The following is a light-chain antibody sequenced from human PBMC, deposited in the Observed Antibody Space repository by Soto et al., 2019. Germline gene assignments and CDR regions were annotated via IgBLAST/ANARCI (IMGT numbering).Light chain of an antibody. J-gene: IGLJ2*01. CDR3: QTWGTDIHVV. V-gene: IGLV4-69*01. CDR1: SGHSSYA. CDR2: VNSDGSH. Sequence: QLVLTQSPSASASLGASVKLTCTLSSGHSSYAIAWHQQQPEKGPRYLMKVNSDGSHTEGDGIPDRFSGSSSGAERYLTISSLQSEDEADYYCQTWGTDIHVVFGGGTKLTVL.